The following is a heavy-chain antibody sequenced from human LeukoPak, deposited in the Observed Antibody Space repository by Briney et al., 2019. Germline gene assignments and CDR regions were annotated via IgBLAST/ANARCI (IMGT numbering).Heavy chain of an antibody. D-gene: IGHD3-10*01. CDR3: AREAYYYGSGSYYHY. Sequence: PSETLSLTCTVSGYSISSGYYWGWVRQAPGKGLEWVANIKQDGSEKYYVDSVKGRFTISRDNAKNSLYLQMNSLRAEDTAVYYCAREAYYYGSGSYYHYWGQGTLVTVSS. V-gene: IGHV3-7*01. CDR1: GYSISSGYY. CDR2: IKQDGSEK. J-gene: IGHJ4*02.